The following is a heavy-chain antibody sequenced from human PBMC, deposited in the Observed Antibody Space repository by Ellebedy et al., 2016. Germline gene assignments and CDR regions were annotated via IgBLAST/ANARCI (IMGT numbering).Heavy chain of an antibody. V-gene: IGHV1-69*05. Sequence: SVKVSCXASGGTFSSYAISWVRQAPGQGLEWMGGIIPIFGTANYAQKFQGRVTMTTDTSTSTAYMELRSLRSDDTAVYYCARGSGYDEDNWFDPWGQGTLVTVSS. J-gene: IGHJ5*02. CDR1: GGTFSSYA. D-gene: IGHD5-12*01. CDR2: IIPIFGTA. CDR3: ARGSGYDEDNWFDP.